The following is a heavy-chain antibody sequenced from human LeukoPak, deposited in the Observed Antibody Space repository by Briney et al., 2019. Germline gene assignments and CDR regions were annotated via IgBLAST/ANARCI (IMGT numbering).Heavy chain of an antibody. V-gene: IGHV6-1*01. CDR1: GDSVSIDSAA. J-gene: IGHJ4*02. D-gene: IGHD3-22*01. Sequence: SQTLSLTCAISGDSVSIDSAAWNWVRQSPSRGLEWLGRTYYRSQWFIDYAVSVKTRITIKSDTSRNRFSLELNSVTPEDTGVYYCARGSGYYDTGSFSFVDNWGQGTLVTVSS. CDR3: ARGSGYYDTGSFSFVDN. CDR2: TYYRSQWFI.